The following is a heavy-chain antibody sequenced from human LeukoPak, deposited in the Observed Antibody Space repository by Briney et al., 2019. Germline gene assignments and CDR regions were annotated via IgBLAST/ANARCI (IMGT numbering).Heavy chain of an antibody. CDR1: GYSISSGYY. CDR2: IYHSGST. Sequence: PSETLPLTCSVSGYSISSGYYWGWIRQPPGKGLEWIGTIYHSGSTYHNSSLKSRVTISVDTSKNQFSLRLSSVTAADTAVYYCARDRATIAADAFDIWGQGTMVTVSS. D-gene: IGHD6-25*01. J-gene: IGHJ3*02. V-gene: IGHV4-38-2*02. CDR3: ARDRATIAADAFDI.